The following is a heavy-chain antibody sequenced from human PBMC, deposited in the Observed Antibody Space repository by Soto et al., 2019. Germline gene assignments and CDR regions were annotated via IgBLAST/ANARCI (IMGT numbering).Heavy chain of an antibody. D-gene: IGHD4-17*01. V-gene: IGHV3-7*03. Sequence: GALRLSCEVSGFTFSMYSMSWVRQSPGKGLEWVAKIPQDGVDGHYADSVKGRFTISRDNAKNSLYLQLNSLRADDTAFYYCVKDALTTVAYYFDYWGQGALVTVSS. J-gene: IGHJ4*02. CDR3: VKDALTTVAYYFDY. CDR1: GFTFSMYS. CDR2: IPQDGVDG.